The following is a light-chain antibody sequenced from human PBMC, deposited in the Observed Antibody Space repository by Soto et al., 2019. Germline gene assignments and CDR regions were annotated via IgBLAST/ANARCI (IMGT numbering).Light chain of an antibody. CDR3: QSYDTSPSGYV. V-gene: IGLV1-40*01. CDR2: ANN. Sequence: QSVLTQPPSVSGAPGQRVTISCTGSSSNIGAGYDVHWYRQLPGTAPKLLIYANNNRPAGVPDRFSASKSGTSASLAITGLQAEDEAGYYCQSYDTSPSGYVFGTGTKVTVL. CDR1: SSNIGAGYD. J-gene: IGLJ1*01.